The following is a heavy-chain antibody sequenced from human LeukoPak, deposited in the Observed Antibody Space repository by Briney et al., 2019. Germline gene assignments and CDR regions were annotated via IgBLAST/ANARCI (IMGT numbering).Heavy chain of an antibody. CDR2: IYYSGST. D-gene: IGHD3-3*01. CDR3: AREVYDFWSGSFDY. V-gene: IGHV4-61*01. Sequence: SETLSLTCAVSGGSVSSGSYYWSWIRQPPGKGLEWIGYIYYSGSTNYNPSLKSRVTISVDTSKYQFSLKLSSVTAADTAVYYCAREVYDFWSGSFDYWGQGTLVTVSS. J-gene: IGHJ4*02. CDR1: GGSVSSGSYY.